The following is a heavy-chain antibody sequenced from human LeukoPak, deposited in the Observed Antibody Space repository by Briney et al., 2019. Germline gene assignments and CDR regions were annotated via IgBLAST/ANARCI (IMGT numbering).Heavy chain of an antibody. CDR3: ARRDCSSSSCHYYYYYMDV. J-gene: IGHJ6*02. CDR1: GYTFTNFG. V-gene: IGHV1-18*01. CDR2: ITTYNGNT. D-gene: IGHD2-2*01. Sequence: ASVKVSCKASGYTFTNFGISWVRQAPGQGLEWLGWITTYNGNTNYAQKVQDRVIMTTDTSTSTAYMELRSLTSDDTAVYYCARRDCSSSSCHYYYYYMDVWGQGTTVTVSS.